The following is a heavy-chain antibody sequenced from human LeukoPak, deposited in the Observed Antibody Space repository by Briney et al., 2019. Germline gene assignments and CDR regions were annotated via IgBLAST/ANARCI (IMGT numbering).Heavy chain of an antibody. CDR2: IKEDGSAT. CDR1: GFTFRNYW. D-gene: IGHD2-21*01. V-gene: IGHV3-7*05. Sequence: PGGSLRLSCAASGFTFRNYWMNWVRQAPGKGLEWVATIKEDGSATSYVDSVKGRFTISRDNAESSLYLQMDSLRAKDTALYYCARTIHYWGQGTLVTVSS. CDR3: ARTIHY. J-gene: IGHJ4*02.